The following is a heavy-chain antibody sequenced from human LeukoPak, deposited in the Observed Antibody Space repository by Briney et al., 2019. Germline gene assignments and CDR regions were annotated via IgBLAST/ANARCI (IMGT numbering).Heavy chain of an antibody. CDR3: ARGYEGLGYCSGGSCYIFDY. J-gene: IGHJ4*02. CDR2: SXXT. Sequence: SXXTNYNPSLKSRVTISVDTSKNQFSLKLSSVTAADTAVYYCARGYEGLGYCSGGSCYIFDYWGQGTLVTVSS. D-gene: IGHD2-15*01. V-gene: IGHV4-34*01.